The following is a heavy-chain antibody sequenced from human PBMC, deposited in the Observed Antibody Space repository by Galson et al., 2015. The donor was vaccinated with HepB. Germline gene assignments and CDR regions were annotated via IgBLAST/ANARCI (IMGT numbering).Heavy chain of an antibody. CDR2: ISGSGGST. D-gene: IGHD1-26*01. CDR1: GFTFSSYA. Sequence: SLRLSCAASGFTFSSYAMSWVRQAPGKGLEWVSAISGSGGSTYYADSVKGRFTISRDNSKNTLYLQMNSLRAEDTAVYYCAKAGPPYSGSYYPYYYYGMDVWGQGTTVTVSS. J-gene: IGHJ6*02. CDR3: AKAGPPYSGSYYPYYYYGMDV. V-gene: IGHV3-23*01.